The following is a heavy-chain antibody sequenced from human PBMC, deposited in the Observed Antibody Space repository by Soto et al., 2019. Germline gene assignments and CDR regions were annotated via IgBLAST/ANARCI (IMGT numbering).Heavy chain of an antibody. CDR3: ARLPRGYYSGYKYYFDY. CDR1: GYTFTSYG. V-gene: IGHV1-18*01. Sequence: ASVKVSFKASGYTFTSYGISWVRQAPGQGLEWMGWISAYNGNTNYAQKLQGRVTMTTDTSTSTAYMELRSLRSDDTAVYYCARLPRGYYSGYKYYFDYWGQGTLVTVSS. D-gene: IGHD5-12*01. J-gene: IGHJ4*02. CDR2: ISAYNGNT.